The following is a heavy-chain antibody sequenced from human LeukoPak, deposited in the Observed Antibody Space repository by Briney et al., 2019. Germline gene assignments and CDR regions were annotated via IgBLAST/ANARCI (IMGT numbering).Heavy chain of an antibody. Sequence: ASVTVSCTASGYTFTSYYMHWVRQAPGQGLEWMGWISAYNGNTNYAQKLQGRVTMTTDTSTSTAYMELRSLRSDDTAVYYCARDGIDIVVVPAANPHFDYWGQGTLVTVSS. J-gene: IGHJ4*02. CDR3: ARDGIDIVVVPAANPHFDY. CDR2: ISAYNGNT. CDR1: GYTFTSYY. V-gene: IGHV1-18*04. D-gene: IGHD2-2*01.